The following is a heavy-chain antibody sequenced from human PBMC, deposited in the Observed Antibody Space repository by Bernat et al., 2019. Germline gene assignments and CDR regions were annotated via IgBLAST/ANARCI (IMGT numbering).Heavy chain of an antibody. CDR3: ARGVDTANQGAKFDY. J-gene: IGHJ4*02. Sequence: QVQLVQSGAEVKKPGASVKVSCKASGYSFTSYPMHWVRQAPGQRLEWMGWINAGNGNTKYSQKFQGRVTITRDTSASTAYMELNSLRSEDTAVYYCARGVDTANQGAKFDYWGQGTLVTVSS. CDR1: GYSFTSYP. D-gene: IGHD5-18*01. CDR2: INAGNGNT. V-gene: IGHV1-3*01.